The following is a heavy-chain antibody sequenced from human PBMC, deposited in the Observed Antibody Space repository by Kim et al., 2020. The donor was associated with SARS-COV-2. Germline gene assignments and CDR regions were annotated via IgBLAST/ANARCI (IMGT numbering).Heavy chain of an antibody. D-gene: IGHD3-10*01. CDR2: ISSSSSYI. Sequence: GGSLRLSCAASGFTFSSYSMNWVRQAPGKGLEWVSSISSSSSYIYYADSVKGRFTISRDNAKNSLYLQMNSLRAEDTAVYYCARHPDGSGSENYWGQGTLVTVSS. CDR3: ARHPDGSGSENY. CDR1: GFTFSSYS. V-gene: IGHV3-21*01. J-gene: IGHJ4*02.